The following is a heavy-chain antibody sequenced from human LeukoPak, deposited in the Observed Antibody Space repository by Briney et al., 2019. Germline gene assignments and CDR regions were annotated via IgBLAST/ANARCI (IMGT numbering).Heavy chain of an antibody. J-gene: IGHJ4*02. Sequence: GGSLRLSCAASGFTFSNYVINWVRQAPGKGLEWVSYISSSGSTIYYADSVKGRFTISRDNAKNSLYLQMNSLRAEDTAVYYCARVKAAAVQVFDYWGQGTLVTVSS. D-gene: IGHD6-13*01. CDR1: GFTFSNYV. CDR3: ARVKAAAVQVFDY. V-gene: IGHV3-48*03. CDR2: ISSSGSTI.